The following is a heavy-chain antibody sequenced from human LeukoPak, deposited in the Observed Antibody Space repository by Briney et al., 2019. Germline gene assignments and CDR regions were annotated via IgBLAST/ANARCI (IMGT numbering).Heavy chain of an antibody. J-gene: IGHJ3*02. D-gene: IGHD2-2*01. CDR1: GGSISSGGYY. CDR2: IYYSGST. CDR3: ARGSRGCSSTSCYLTVAFDI. Sequence: SETLSLTCTVSGGSISSGGYYWSWIRQHPGKGLEWIGYIYYSGSTYYNPSLKSRVTISVDTSKNQFSLKLSSVTAADTAVYYCARGSRGCSSTSCYLTVAFDIWGQGTMVTVSS. V-gene: IGHV4-31*03.